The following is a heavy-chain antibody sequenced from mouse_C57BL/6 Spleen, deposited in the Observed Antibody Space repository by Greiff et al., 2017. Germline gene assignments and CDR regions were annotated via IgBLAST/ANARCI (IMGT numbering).Heavy chain of an antibody. J-gene: IGHJ2*01. V-gene: IGHV1-52*01. Sequence: QVQLQQPGAELVRPGSSVKLSCKASGYTFTSYWMHWVKQRPIQGLEWIGNIDPSDSETHYTQKFKDKATLTVDKSSSTAYLQLGSLTAYDSAVYYCARDYDYEGYYFDYWGQGTTLTVSS. CDR1: GYTFTSYW. D-gene: IGHD2-4*01. CDR3: ARDYDYEGYYFDY. CDR2: IDPSDSET.